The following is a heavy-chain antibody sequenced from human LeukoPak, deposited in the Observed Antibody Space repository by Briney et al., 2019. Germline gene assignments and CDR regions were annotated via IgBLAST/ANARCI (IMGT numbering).Heavy chain of an antibody. CDR3: ARPYTSGYRGAFNI. CDR2: IYYSGST. Sequence: PSETLSLTCAVYGGSFSGYYWSWIRQFPGKGLEWIGYIYYSGSTNYNPSLKSRVTISVDTSKNQFSLKLSSMTAADTAVYYCARPYTSGYRGAFNIWGQGTMVTVSS. D-gene: IGHD6-19*01. V-gene: IGHV4-59*01. J-gene: IGHJ3*02. CDR1: GGSFSGYY.